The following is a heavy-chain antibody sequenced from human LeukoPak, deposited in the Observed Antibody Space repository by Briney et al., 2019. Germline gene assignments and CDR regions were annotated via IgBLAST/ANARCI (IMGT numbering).Heavy chain of an antibody. D-gene: IGHD3-22*01. Sequence: GGSLRLSCAASGFTFSSYGMHWVRQAPGKGLEWVAVISYDGSNKYYADSVKGRFTISRDNSKNTLYLQMNSLRAEDTAVYYCAKDQLSYDCSGYADYWGQGTLVTVSS. CDR3: AKDQLSYDCSGYADY. J-gene: IGHJ4*02. CDR1: GFTFSSYG. V-gene: IGHV3-30*18. CDR2: ISYDGSNK.